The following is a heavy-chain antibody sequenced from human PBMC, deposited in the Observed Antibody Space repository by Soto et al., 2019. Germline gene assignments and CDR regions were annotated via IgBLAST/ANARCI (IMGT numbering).Heavy chain of an antibody. CDR2: IFYSGST. J-gene: IGHJ4*02. V-gene: IGHV4-39*01. D-gene: IGHD6-19*01. Sequence: PSETLSLTCTVSGDSISSSNYFWVWIRQPPGKGLEWIGTIFYSGSTYYNPSLKSRVTISVDTSKNQFSLRLISVTAADTALYYCARRYGWLYFDYWGQGSLVTVSS. CDR3: ARRYGWLYFDY. CDR1: GDSISSSNYF.